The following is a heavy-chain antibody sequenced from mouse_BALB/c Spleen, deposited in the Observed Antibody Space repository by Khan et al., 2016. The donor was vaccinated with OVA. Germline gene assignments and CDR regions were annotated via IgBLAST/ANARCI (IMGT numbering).Heavy chain of an antibody. D-gene: IGHD1-1*01. CDR3: TRLAYYYNSEGFAY. J-gene: IGHJ3*01. CDR1: GFTFSTYG. V-gene: IGHV5-6*01. CDR2: ISSGGSYT. Sequence: EVQLVESGGDLVKPGGSLKLSCAASGFTFSTYGMSWVRQTPDKRLEWVAAISSGGSYTYYPDSVKGRFTISRDTAKNTLNLQMSSLKSEDTAMYYCTRLAYYYNSEGFAYWGQGTLVTVSA.